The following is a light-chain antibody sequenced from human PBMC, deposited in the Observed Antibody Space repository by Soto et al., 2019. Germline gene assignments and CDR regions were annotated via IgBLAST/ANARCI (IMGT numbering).Light chain of an antibody. CDR1: QSVSSY. Sequence: EIVLTQSPATLSLSPGERATLSCRASQSVSSYLAWYQQKPGQAPRLLIYDASNRATGIPARFSGSGSGTDFTLTISSLEPEDFVVYYCQQRSNWPVTFGPWTKVDIK. V-gene: IGKV3-11*01. CDR3: QQRSNWPVT. CDR2: DAS. J-gene: IGKJ3*01.